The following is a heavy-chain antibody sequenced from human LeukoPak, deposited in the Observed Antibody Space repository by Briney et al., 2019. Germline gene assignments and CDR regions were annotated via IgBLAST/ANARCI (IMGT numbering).Heavy chain of an antibody. CDR3: GRVKLYDITMVRGLD. D-gene: IGHD3-10*01. CDR1: GFTFGSYA. V-gene: IGHV3-30-3*01. CDR2: ISYDGSDK. Sequence: GRSLRLSCAASGFTFGSYAMRWVRQSPGKGLEWVAFISYDGSDKYYADSVKGRFTISRENSKNRLYLQMSRLTDEVTAVYYCGRVKLYDITMVRGLDWGQGTLVTVSS. J-gene: IGHJ4*02.